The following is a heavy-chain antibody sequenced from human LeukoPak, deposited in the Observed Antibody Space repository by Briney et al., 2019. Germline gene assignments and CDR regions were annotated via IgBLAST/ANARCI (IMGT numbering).Heavy chain of an antibody. D-gene: IGHD3-16*01. Sequence: GGSLRLSCSASGFTFSSYEMSWVRQAPGKGLEWISYISSEGSVRSYADAAKGRFTISRDNAKNSMYLQMNSLRAEDTAIYYCARDEGYAYRTRAFVPWGQGTLVTVSS. CDR1: GFTFSSYE. J-gene: IGHJ5*02. V-gene: IGHV3-48*03. CDR3: ARDEGYAYRTRAFVP. CDR2: ISSEGSVR.